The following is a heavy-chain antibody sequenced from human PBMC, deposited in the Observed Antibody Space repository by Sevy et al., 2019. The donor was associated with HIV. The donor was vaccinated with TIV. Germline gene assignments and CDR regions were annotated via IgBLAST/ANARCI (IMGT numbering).Heavy chain of an antibody. V-gene: IGHV3-7*01. J-gene: IGHJ5*02. D-gene: IGHD4-17*01. Sequence: GGSLRLSCAASGFTFSKYWMSWVRQAPGKGLEWVANIKPEGSDKYYVGSLKGRFTIYRDNAKNSLYLEMNNLGAEDTAVYYCARVIDYGELGNWFDPWGQGTLVTVSS. CDR1: GFTFSKYW. CDR3: ARVIDYGELGNWFDP. CDR2: IKPEGSDK.